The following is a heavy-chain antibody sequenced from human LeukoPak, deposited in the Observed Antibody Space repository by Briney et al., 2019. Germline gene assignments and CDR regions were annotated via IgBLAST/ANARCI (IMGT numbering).Heavy chain of an antibody. V-gene: IGHV3-30*04. CDR3: GRVGCFPRPTMVRGVIRYMGV. J-gene: IGHJ6*01. D-gene: IGHD3-10*01. CDR2: ISYDGSNK. Sequence: GRSLRLSCAASGFTFCSYAMHWVPQAPGKGLEGVADISYDGSNKYYADSVKVRFTISRDNSKNTLYVQMNSLRAEDTAVYYGGRVGCFPRPTMVRGVIRYMGVWGEGPTVSVSS. CDR1: GFTFCSYA.